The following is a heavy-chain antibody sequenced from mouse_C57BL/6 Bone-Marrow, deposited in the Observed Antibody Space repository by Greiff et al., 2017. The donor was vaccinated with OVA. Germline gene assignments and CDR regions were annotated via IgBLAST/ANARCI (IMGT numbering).Heavy chain of an antibody. CDR3: ARLLWDD. D-gene: IGHD2-1*01. Sequence: QVQLQQSGPELVKPGASVKISCKASGYAFSSSWMNWVKQRPGKGLEWIGRIYPGDGDTNYNGKFKGKATLTADKSSSTAYMQLSSLTSEDSAVYFCARLLWDDWGQGTTLTVSS. V-gene: IGHV1-82*01. CDR2: IYPGDGDT. CDR1: GYAFSSSW. J-gene: IGHJ2*01.